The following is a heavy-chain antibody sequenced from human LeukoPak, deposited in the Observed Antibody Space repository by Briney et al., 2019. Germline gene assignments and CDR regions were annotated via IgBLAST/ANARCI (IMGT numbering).Heavy chain of an antibody. J-gene: IGHJ3*02. Sequence: SVKVSCKASGGTLSSYAISWVRQAPGQGLAWMGGIIPIFGTANYAQKFQGRVTITTDESTSTAYMELSSLRSEDTAVYYCAKNRLQWLVLGPKAIDAFDIWGQGTMVTVSS. CDR1: GGTLSSYA. CDR2: IIPIFGTA. CDR3: AKNRLQWLVLGPKAIDAFDI. D-gene: IGHD6-19*01. V-gene: IGHV1-69*05.